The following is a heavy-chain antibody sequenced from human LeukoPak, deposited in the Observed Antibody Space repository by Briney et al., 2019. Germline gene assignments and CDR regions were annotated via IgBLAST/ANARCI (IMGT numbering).Heavy chain of an antibody. D-gene: IGHD2-21*02. V-gene: IGHV1-69*13. J-gene: IGHJ2*01. CDR2: IIPIFGTA. Sequence: GASVKVSCKASGGTFSSYATSWVRQAPGQGLEWMGGIIPIFGTANYAQKFQGRVTITADESTSTAYMELSSLRSEDTAVYYCARVACGGDCYDYWYFDLWGRGTLVTVSS. CDR3: ARVACGGDCYDYWYFDL. CDR1: GGTFSSYA.